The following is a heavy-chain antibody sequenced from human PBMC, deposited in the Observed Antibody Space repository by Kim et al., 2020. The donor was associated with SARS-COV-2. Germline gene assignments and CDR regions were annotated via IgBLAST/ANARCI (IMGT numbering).Heavy chain of an antibody. CDR3: ARGVYYDSSGYYYPDY. Sequence: SETLSLTCAVYGGSFSGYYWSWIRQPPGKGLEWIGEINHSGSTNYNPSRKSRVTISVDTSKNQFSLKLSSVTAADTAVYYCARGVYYDSSGYYYPDYWG. D-gene: IGHD3-22*01. J-gene: IGHJ4*01. V-gene: IGHV4-34*01. CDR1: GGSFSGYY. CDR2: INHSGST.